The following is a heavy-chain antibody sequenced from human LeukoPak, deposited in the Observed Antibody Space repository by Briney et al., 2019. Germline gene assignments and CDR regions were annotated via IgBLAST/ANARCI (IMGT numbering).Heavy chain of an antibody. CDR2: IHHDGRI. CDR3: ARSHDHLWGNYPDY. CDR1: GGSIDSTNW. Sequence: SETLSLTCDVSGGSIDSTNWWNWVRQPPGKGLEWIGGIHHDGRINYNPSLKSRVTLSVDKSKNQFSLRLNSVTAADTAMYYCARSHDHLWGNYPDYWGQGTLVTVSS. V-gene: IGHV4/OR15-8*01. D-gene: IGHD3-16*02. J-gene: IGHJ4*02.